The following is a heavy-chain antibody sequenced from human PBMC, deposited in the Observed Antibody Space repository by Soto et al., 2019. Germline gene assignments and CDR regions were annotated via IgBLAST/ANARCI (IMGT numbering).Heavy chain of an antibody. V-gene: IGHV3-48*02. CDR1: GFTFSSYS. D-gene: IGHD4-17*01. Sequence: EVQLAESGGGLVQPGGSLRLSCAASGFTFSSYSMNWVRQAPGKGLEWVSYISSSSSTIYYADSVKGRFTISRDNAKNSLYLQMNSLRDEDTAVYYCARDWGLTVTTSGWFDPWGQGTLVTVSS. J-gene: IGHJ5*02. CDR2: ISSSSSTI. CDR3: ARDWGLTVTTSGWFDP.